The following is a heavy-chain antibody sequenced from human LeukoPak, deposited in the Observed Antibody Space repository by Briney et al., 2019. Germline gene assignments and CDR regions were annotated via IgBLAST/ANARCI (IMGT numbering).Heavy chain of an antibody. CDR1: GFTFSSYW. CDR3: ARDQYYYDSSGYSRHFDY. CDR2: TNSDGSST. V-gene: IGHV3-74*01. J-gene: IGHJ4*02. Sequence: PGGSLRLSCAASGFTFSSYWMHWVRQAPGKGLVWVSRTNSDGSSTSYADSVKGRFTISRDNAKNTLYLQMNSLRAEDTAVYYCARDQYYYDSSGYSRHFDYWGQGTLVTVSS. D-gene: IGHD3-22*01.